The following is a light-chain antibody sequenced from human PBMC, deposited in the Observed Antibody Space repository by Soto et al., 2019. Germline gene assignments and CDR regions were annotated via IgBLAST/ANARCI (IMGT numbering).Light chain of an antibody. Sequence: EIVLTQSPATLSLSPGDRVTLSCRASQNVSTYVAWYQQKPGQAPRLLIYDASARPTGIPARFSGSGSGTDFTLTISSPEPEDSATYYCQQRTNWLTFGPGTKVDIK. CDR1: QNVSTY. CDR2: DAS. J-gene: IGKJ3*01. CDR3: QQRTNWLT. V-gene: IGKV3-11*01.